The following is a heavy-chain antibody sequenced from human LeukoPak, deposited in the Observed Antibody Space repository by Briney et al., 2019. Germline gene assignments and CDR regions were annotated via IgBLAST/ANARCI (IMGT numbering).Heavy chain of an antibody. CDR3: AKGTQPSDYGSHFDY. D-gene: IGHD4-17*01. CDR2: ISASGGST. CDR1: GFTFSSYA. Sequence: PGRSLRLSCAASGFTFSSYAMHWVRQAPGKGLQWVSAISASGGSTYYADSVKGRFTMSRDNSKNTLYLQMNSLRAEDTAVYYCAKGTQPSDYGSHFDYWGQGTLVTVSS. V-gene: IGHV3-23*01. J-gene: IGHJ4*02.